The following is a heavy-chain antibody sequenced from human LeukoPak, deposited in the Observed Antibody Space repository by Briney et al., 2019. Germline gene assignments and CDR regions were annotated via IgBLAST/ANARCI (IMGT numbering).Heavy chain of an antibody. V-gene: IGHV3-48*02. Sequence: GGSLRLSCSASGFTSSSYTMNWIRQAPGKGLEWVSSISPSSSMMHYADSVRGRFTISRDNAKNSLYLQMNSLRDEDTAVYYCAGRRGFDDWGQGTLVTVSS. J-gene: IGHJ4*02. D-gene: IGHD3-10*01. CDR2: ISPSSSMM. CDR3: AGRRGFDD. CDR1: GFTSSSYT.